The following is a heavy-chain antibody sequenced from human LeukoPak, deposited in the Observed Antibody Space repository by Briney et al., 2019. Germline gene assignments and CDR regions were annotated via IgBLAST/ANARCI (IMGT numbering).Heavy chain of an antibody. CDR2: ISGSGGST. J-gene: IGHJ4*02. CDR3: AKDDFYPFYFDY. Sequence: PGGSLRLSCAASGFTFSSYGMSWVRQAPGKGLEWVSAISGSGGSTYYADSVKGRFTISRDNSKNTLYLQMNSLRAEDTAVYYCAKDDFYPFYFDYWGQGTLVTVSS. CDR1: GFTFSSYG. D-gene: IGHD2-21*02. V-gene: IGHV3-23*01.